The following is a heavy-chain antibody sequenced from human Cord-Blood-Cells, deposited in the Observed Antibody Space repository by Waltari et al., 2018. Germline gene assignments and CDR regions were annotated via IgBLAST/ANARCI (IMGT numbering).Heavy chain of an antibody. D-gene: IGHD6-19*01. CDR3: ARHSGQWLNAFDI. CDR2: IYYSGST. CDR1: GGCISSSSYY. V-gene: IGHV4-39*01. J-gene: IGHJ3*02. Sequence: QLQLQESGPGLVKPSETLSLTCTVSGGCISSSSYYWGWIRQPPGKGLEWIGSIYYSGSTYYNPSLKSRVTISVDTSKNQFSLKLSSVTAADTAVYYCARHSGQWLNAFDIWGQGTMVTVSS.